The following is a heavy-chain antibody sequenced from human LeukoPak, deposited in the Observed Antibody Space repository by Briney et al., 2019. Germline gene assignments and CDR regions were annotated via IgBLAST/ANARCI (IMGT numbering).Heavy chain of an antibody. CDR2: ISYDGSNK. CDR1: GFTFSSYA. J-gene: IGHJ4*02. CDR3: AREDWNYGGYFDY. Sequence: GRSLRLSCAASGFTFSSYAMHWVRQAPGKGLEWVAVISYDGSNKYYADSVKGRFTISRDNSKNTLYLQMNSLRAEDTAVYYCAREDWNYGGYFDYWGQGTLVTVSS. D-gene: IGHD1-7*01. V-gene: IGHV3-30-3*01.